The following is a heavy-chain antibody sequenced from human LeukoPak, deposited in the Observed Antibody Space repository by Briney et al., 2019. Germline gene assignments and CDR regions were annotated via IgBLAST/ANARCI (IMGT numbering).Heavy chain of an antibody. CDR1: GASVSSGSYY. CDR3: ARQTYGATDV. J-gene: IGHJ6*04. Sequence: SQTLSLTCTVSGASVSSGSYYWSWVRQPAGKGLDCIGHIYTSGSTNYDPSLKGRFTISLDPSKNQSSLKLSSVTAADTAVYYCARQTYGATDVWGKGTTVTVSS. CDR2: IYTSGST. V-gene: IGHV4-61*09. D-gene: IGHD3-10*01.